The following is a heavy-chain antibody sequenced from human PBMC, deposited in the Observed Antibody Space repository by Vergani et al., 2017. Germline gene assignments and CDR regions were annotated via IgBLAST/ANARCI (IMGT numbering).Heavy chain of an antibody. CDR1: GMSISNNNYY. CDR2: IYDSRNN. CDR3: ARHLRQLARNDGFDI. V-gene: IGHV4-39*01. J-gene: IGHJ3*02. Sequence: QLQLQESGPRLVKPSETLSLTCSLSGMSISNNNYYWGWIRQPPGKGLEWIGSIYDSRNNNYSPSLKSRVSISVDTAKNQFSLNLTSVTAADTAVYYCARHLRQLARNDGFDIWGHGTLVTVSS. D-gene: IGHD6-6*01.